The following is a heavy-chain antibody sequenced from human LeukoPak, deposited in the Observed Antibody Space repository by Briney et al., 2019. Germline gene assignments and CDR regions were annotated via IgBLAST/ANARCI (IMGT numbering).Heavy chain of an antibody. D-gene: IGHD6-13*01. CDR2: ISGSGGST. Sequence: PGGSLRLSCAASGFTFSSYAMSWVRQAPGKGLEWVSAISGSGGSTYYADSVKGRFTISRGNAKNSLYLQMNSLRAEDTAVYYCGLIAAAYNWFDPWGQGTLVTVSS. V-gene: IGHV3-23*01. J-gene: IGHJ5*02. CDR1: GFTFSSYA. CDR3: GLIAAAYNWFDP.